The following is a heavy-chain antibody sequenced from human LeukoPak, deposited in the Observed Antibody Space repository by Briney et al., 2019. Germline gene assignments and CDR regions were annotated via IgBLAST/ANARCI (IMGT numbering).Heavy chain of an antibody. Sequence: GGSLRLSCAASGFTFSSYAMSWVRQAPGKGLEWVSAISSSSSTIYYADSVKGRFTISRDNAKNSLYLQMNSLRDEDTAVYYCARDLSHYIWGSYRFDYWGQGTLVTVSS. V-gene: IGHV3-48*02. CDR3: ARDLSHYIWGSYRFDY. D-gene: IGHD3-16*02. CDR1: GFTFSSYA. J-gene: IGHJ4*02. CDR2: ISSSSSTI.